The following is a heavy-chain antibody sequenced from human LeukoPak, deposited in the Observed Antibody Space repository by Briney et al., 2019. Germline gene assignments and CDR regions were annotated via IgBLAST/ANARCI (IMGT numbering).Heavy chain of an antibody. CDR2: ISAYNGNT. J-gene: IGHJ5*02. V-gene: IGHV1-18*01. Sequence: ASVKVSCKASGYTFTSYGISWVRQAPGQGLEWMGWISAYNGNTNYAQKLQGRVTMTTDTSTSTAYMELRSLRSDDTAVYYCARDRQQQLVRGYNWFDPWGQGTLVTVSS. D-gene: IGHD6-13*01. CDR1: GYTFTSYG. CDR3: ARDRQQQLVRGYNWFDP.